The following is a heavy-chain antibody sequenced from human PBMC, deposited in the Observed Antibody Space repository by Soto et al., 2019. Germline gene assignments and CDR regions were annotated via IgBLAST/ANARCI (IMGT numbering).Heavy chain of an antibody. CDR2: IYYSGST. CDR1: GGSISSGGYY. D-gene: IGHD2-2*01. V-gene: IGHV4-31*03. CDR3: ARDSRSSWFDP. J-gene: IGHJ5*02. Sequence: SETLSLTCTVSGGSISSGGYYWSWIRQHPGKGLEWIGYIYYSGSTYYNPSLKSRVTISVDTSKNQFSLKLSSVTAADTAVYYCARDSRSSWFDPWGQGTLVTVSS.